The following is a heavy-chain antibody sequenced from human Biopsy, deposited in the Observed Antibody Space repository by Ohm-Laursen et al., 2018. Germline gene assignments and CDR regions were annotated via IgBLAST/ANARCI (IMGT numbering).Heavy chain of an antibody. V-gene: IGHV1-69*06. CDR2: IIPFFGTP. J-gene: IGHJ6*02. Sequence: SSVKVSCKPSEGSFSSYAISWVRQAPGQGLEWMGGIIPFFGTPNYAQMFQGRVTITADTSTSTAYMELSSLRSDDTAVYYCARGRRLPAAISSYYYAMDVWGQGTTVTVSS. D-gene: IGHD2-2*01. CDR3: ARGRRLPAAISSYYYAMDV. CDR1: EGSFSSYA.